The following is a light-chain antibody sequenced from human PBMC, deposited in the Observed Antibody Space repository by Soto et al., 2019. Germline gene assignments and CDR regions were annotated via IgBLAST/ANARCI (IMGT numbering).Light chain of an antibody. CDR2: GAS. V-gene: IGKV3-15*01. J-gene: IGKJ1*01. CDR1: QSVSSN. Sequence: EIVMTQSPATLSVSPGERATLSCRASQSVSSNLAWYQQKPGQAPRLLIYGASTRATGIPARFSGSGSGTEFTLTISSLQSEDFAVYYCQQYNNWPPPTFGLGTKVEIK. CDR3: QQYNNWPPPT.